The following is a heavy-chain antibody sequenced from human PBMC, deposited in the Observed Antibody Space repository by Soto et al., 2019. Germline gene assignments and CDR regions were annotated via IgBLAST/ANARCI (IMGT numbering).Heavy chain of an antibody. CDR1: GFTFSSYG. V-gene: IGHV3-30*18. CDR3: AKSQATGGLGVYYYYYMDV. CDR2: ISYDGSNK. J-gene: IGHJ6*03. Sequence: GGSLRLSCAASGFTFSSYGMHWVRQAPGKGLEWVAVISYDGSNKYYADSVKGRFTISRDNSKNTLYLQMNSLRAEDTAVYYCAKSQATGGLGVYYYYYMDVWGKGTTVTVSS. D-gene: IGHD3-16*01.